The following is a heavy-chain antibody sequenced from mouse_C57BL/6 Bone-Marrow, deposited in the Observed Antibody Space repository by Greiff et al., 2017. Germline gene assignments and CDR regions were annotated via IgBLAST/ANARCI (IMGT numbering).Heavy chain of an antibody. CDR2: INPNNGGT. CDR3: ARGGFGSSLYYYAMDY. Sequence: VQLQQSGPELVKPGASVKMSCKASGYTFTDYNMHWVKQSHGKSLEWIGYINPNNGGTSYNQQFKGKATLTVNKSSSTAYMELRSLTSEDSAVYYCARGGFGSSLYYYAMDYWGQGTSVTVSS. J-gene: IGHJ4*01. CDR1: GYTFTDYN. D-gene: IGHD1-1*01. V-gene: IGHV1-22*01.